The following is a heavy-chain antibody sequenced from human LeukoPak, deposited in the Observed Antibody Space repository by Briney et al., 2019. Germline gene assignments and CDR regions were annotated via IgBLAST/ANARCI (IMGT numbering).Heavy chain of an antibody. CDR1: GFTVSSNY. D-gene: IGHD3-22*01. CDR2: IYGGGST. J-gene: IGHJ4*02. CDR3: AKDRGRYYDSSGYYWGYYFDS. V-gene: IGHV3-53*01. Sequence: GGSLRLSCAASGFTVSSNYMGWVRQAPGKGLEWVSFIYGGGSTYYADSVKGRFTISRDNSKNTLYLEMSSLRAEDTAVYYCAKDRGRYYDSSGYYWGYYFDSWGQGILVTVST.